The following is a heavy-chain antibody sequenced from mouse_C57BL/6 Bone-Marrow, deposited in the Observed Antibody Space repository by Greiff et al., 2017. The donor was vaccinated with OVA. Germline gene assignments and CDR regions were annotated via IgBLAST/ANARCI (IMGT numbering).Heavy chain of an antibody. V-gene: IGHV1-26*01. CDR3: ARYDYVSYAMDY. Sequence: VQLQQSGPELVKPGASVKISCKASGYTFTDYYMNWVKQSHGKSLEWIGDINPNNGGTSYTQKFKGKATLTVDKSSSTAYMELRSLTSEDSADYYCARYDYVSYAMDYWGQGTSVTVSS. J-gene: IGHJ4*01. CDR2: INPNNGGT. CDR1: GYTFTDYY. D-gene: IGHD2-4*01.